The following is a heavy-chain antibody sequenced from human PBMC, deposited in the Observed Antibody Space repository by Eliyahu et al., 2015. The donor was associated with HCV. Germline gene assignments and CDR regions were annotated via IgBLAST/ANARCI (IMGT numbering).Heavy chain of an antibody. Sequence: EVQLVXSGGGLVQPGGSLRLSXXXSGFTFXXHXMDWVRQAPGKGLEWVGRTRNKANSXTTEYAASVKGRFTISRDDSKNSLYLQMNSLKTEDTAVYYCVVVTANDLYHFDYWGQGTLVTVSS. V-gene: IGHV3-72*01. J-gene: IGHJ4*02. CDR1: GFTFXXHX. D-gene: IGHD2-21*02. CDR2: TRNKANSXTT. CDR3: VVVTANDLYHFDY.